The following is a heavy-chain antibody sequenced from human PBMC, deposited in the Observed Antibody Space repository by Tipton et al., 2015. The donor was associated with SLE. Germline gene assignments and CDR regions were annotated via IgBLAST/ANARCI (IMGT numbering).Heavy chain of an antibody. V-gene: IGHV4-34*01. CDR2: ISHTGNT. Sequence: TLSLTCAVYGGSFSGYYWSWIRQPPGKGLEWIGEISHTGNTNHNPSLKSRVTMSLDTSKNQFSLRLSSVTAADTAIYYCARRVMLRADYAYWGQGTLVTVSS. CDR3: ARRVMLRADYAY. D-gene: IGHD4-17*01. J-gene: IGHJ4*02. CDR1: GGSFSGYY.